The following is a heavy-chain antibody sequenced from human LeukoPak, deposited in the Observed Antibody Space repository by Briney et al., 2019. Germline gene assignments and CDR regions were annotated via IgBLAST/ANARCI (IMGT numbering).Heavy chain of an antibody. V-gene: IGHV4-61*02. J-gene: IGHJ3*02. CDR2: IYTSGST. Sequence: SETLSLTCTVSGGSISSGSYYRSWIRQPAGKGLEWIGRIYTSGSTNYNPSLKSRVTISVDTSKNQFSLKLSSVTAADTAVYYCASQQWLVEGIAFDIWGQGTMVTVSS. CDR3: ASQQWLVEGIAFDI. CDR1: GGSISSGSYY. D-gene: IGHD6-19*01.